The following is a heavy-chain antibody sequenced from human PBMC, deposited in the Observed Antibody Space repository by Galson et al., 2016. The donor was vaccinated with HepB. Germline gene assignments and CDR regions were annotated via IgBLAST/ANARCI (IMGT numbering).Heavy chain of an antibody. Sequence: SLRLSCAASGFTFSNHWMHWVRQAPGKGLVWVSRINSDGITTTYADSVKGRFTVSRDNAKNTLYLQMDSLRAEDTAVYYCLSWGLSSNYWGQGALVTVSS. CDR3: LSWGLSSNY. V-gene: IGHV3-74*01. CDR1: GFTFSNHW. D-gene: IGHD2/OR15-2a*01. CDR2: INSDGITT. J-gene: IGHJ4*02.